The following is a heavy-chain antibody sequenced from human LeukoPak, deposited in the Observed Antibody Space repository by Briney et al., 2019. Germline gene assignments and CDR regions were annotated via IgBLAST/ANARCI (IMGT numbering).Heavy chain of an antibody. V-gene: IGHV3-21*01. J-gene: IGHJ4*02. D-gene: IGHD5-18*01. CDR3: ARDLSGVTGYTYGRGIDY. Sequence: GGSLRLSCAASGFTFSSYSMNWVRQAPGKGLEWVSSISSSSSYIYYADPVKGRFTISRDNAKTSLYLQMNSLRAEDTAVYYCARDLSGVTGYTYGRGIDYWGQGTLVTVSS. CDR2: ISSSSSYI. CDR1: GFTFSSYS.